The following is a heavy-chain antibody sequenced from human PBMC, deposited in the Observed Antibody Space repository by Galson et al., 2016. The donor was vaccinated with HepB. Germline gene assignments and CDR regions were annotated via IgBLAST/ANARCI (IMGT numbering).Heavy chain of an antibody. CDR1: GFSFGSYS. V-gene: IGHV3-64D*06. CDR3: VKDPFFYYGMDVLGQGTTVMFSRTSSVDTFLNPMYRQMGSQWVENTAVYYCVKDPLFYYGMDV. J-gene: IGHJ6*02. CDR2: INHDGGGS. D-gene: IGHD3-9*01. Sequence: SLRLSCAASGFSFGSYSMHWVRQTPGKGPEFVSAINHDGGGSYYADSVKGRLTISGDNFKNTLYLQMSSLIVEDTAVYYCVKDPFFYYGMDVLGQGTTVMFSRTSSVDTFLNPMYRQMGSQWVENTAVYYCVKDPLFYYGMDVWGQGTTVTVS.